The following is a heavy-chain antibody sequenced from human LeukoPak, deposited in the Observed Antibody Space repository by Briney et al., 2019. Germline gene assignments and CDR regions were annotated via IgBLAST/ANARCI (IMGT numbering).Heavy chain of an antibody. CDR3: GRLKLYGSGSYLFDY. CDR2: IYYSGST. D-gene: IGHD3-10*01. Sequence: PSETLSLTCTVSGGSISGSSYYWGWIRQPPGKGLEWIGSIYYSGSTYYNPSLKSRVTISVDTSKNQFSLKLSSVTAADTAVYYCGRLKLYGSGSYLFDYWGQGTLVTVSS. J-gene: IGHJ4*02. V-gene: IGHV4-39*01. CDR1: GGSISGSSYY.